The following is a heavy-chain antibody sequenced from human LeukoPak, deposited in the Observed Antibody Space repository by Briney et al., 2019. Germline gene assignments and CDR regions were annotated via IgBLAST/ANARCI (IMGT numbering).Heavy chain of an antibody. Sequence: ASVTVSCKASGYTFTGYYMHLVRQAPGQGLEWMGWINPNSGGTNYAQKFQGWVTMTRDTSISTAYMELSRLRSDDTAVYYCARGYSSGSLPGYWGQGTLVTVSS. CDR3: ARGYSSGSLPGY. CDR1: GYTFTGYY. CDR2: INPNSGGT. D-gene: IGHD6-19*01. J-gene: IGHJ4*02. V-gene: IGHV1-2*04.